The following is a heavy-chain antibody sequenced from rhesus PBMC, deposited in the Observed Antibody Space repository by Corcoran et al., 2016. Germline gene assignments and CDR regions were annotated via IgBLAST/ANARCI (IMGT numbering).Heavy chain of an antibody. CDR3: ARVGTTPVY. J-gene: IGHJ4*01. V-gene: IGHV4-122*02. CDR1: GGSISSSYYY. CDR2: IAFSGGT. D-gene: IGHD1-1*01. Sequence: QVQLQESGPGLVKPSETLSLTCAVSGGSISSSYYYWSWIRQAPGKGLEWIGYIAFSGGTSSNPSLKSRVTISRDTSKNQFSLKLSSVTAADTAVYYCARVGTTPVYWGQGVLVTVSS.